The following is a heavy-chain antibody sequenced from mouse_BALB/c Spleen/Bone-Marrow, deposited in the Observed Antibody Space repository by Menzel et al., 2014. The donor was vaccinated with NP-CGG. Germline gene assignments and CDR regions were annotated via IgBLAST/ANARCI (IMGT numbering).Heavy chain of an antibody. J-gene: IGHJ4*01. D-gene: IGHD1-1*01. Sequence: VQLKDSGPGLMKPSQSLSLTCTVTGSSITSDYAWNWIRHFPGNKLEWMGYISYSGSTSYNPSLKSRISITRDISKNQFFLQLNSVTTEDTATYYCTRRDQYGRSYDYYAMDYWGQGTSVTVSS. CDR3: TRRDQYGRSYDYYAMDY. CDR2: ISYSGST. CDR1: GSSITSDYA. V-gene: IGHV3-2*02.